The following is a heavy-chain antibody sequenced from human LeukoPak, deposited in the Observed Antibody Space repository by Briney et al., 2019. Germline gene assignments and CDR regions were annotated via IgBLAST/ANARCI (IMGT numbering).Heavy chain of an antibody. Sequence: ASVNVSCKASGGTFSSYAISWVRQAPGQGLEWMGGIIPIFGTANYAQKFQGRVTITADESTSTAYMELSSLRSEDTAVYYCARAEAVTMVRGVITEYNWFDPWGQGTLVTVSS. CDR1: GGTFSSYA. CDR2: IIPIFGTA. V-gene: IGHV1-69*01. CDR3: ARAEAVTMVRGVITEYNWFDP. J-gene: IGHJ5*02. D-gene: IGHD3-10*01.